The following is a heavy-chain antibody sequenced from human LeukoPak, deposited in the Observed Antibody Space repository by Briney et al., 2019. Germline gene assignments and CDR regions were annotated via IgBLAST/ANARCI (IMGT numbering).Heavy chain of an antibody. CDR2: IYYSGST. V-gene: IGHV4-31*03. CDR3: ARDSATTYAFDI. D-gene: IGHD5-12*01. CDR1: GGSISSGGYY. Sequence: PSETLSLTCTVSGGSISSGGYYWSWIRQHPGKGLEWIGYIYYSGSTYYNPSLKSRVTISVDTSKNQFSLKLSSVTAADTAVYYCARDSATTYAFDIWGQGTMVTVSS. J-gene: IGHJ3*02.